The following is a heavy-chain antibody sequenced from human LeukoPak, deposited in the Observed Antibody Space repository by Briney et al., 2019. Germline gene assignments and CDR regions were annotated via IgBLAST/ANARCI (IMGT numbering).Heavy chain of an antibody. CDR1: GFTFTSYS. Sequence: GGSLRLSCAASGFTFTSYSMNWVRQAPGKGLEWVSSISSSSSYIYYADSVKGRFTISRDNAKNSLYLQMNSLRAEDTAVYYCAREYDYGDCFDYWGQGTLVTVSS. V-gene: IGHV3-21*01. D-gene: IGHD4-17*01. J-gene: IGHJ4*02. CDR2: ISSSSSYI. CDR3: AREYDYGDCFDY.